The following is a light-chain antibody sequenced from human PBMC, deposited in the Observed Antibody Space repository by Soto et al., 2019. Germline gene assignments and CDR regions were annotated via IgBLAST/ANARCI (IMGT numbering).Light chain of an antibody. Sequence: EIVMTQSPATLSVSPGERATLSCRASQSVSSNLAWYQQIPGQAPRLLIYGPSTRANGIPARFSGSGSGTDFTLTISSLQSEDFAVYYCQQYNNWPPYTFGQGNQLQI. CDR3: QQYNNWPPYT. J-gene: IGKJ2*01. CDR2: GPS. CDR1: QSVSSN. V-gene: IGKV3-15*01.